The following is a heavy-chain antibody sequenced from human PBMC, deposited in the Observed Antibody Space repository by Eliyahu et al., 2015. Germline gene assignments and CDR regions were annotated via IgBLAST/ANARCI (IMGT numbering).Heavy chain of an antibody. V-gene: IGHV3-23*01. CDR2: IXDDGIHT. Sequence: EVQLLESGGGLVQPGGSLRLSCXASGFTFSNYAMSWVRQAPGKGLQDVSLIXDDGIHTYYADSVVKGRFTISRDNSRNTLYLQMNSLRAEDTAIYYCAKGTLRSCSGATCYPFDGWGQGTLVTVSS. D-gene: IGHD2-15*01. CDR3: AKGTLRSCSGATCYPFDG. J-gene: IGHJ4*02. CDR1: GFTFSNYA.